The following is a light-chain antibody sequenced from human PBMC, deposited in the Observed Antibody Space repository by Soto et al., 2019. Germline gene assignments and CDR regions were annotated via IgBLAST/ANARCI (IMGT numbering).Light chain of an antibody. V-gene: IGKV1-39*01. CDR2: SAS. Sequence: DIQMTQSPSSLSASVGDSVTITCRTSQTINNYLNWYQQKPGKAPKLLVYSASSLQSGVPSRFSGSGSGTEFTLTISSLQPDDFATYYCQQCNSYPWTFGQGTKVDIK. J-gene: IGKJ1*01. CDR1: QTINNY. CDR3: QQCNSYPWT.